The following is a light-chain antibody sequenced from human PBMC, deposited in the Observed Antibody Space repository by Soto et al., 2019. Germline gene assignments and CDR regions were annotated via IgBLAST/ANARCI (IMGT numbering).Light chain of an antibody. J-gene: IGLJ1*01. V-gene: IGLV1-47*02. CDR1: SSNIGSNY. CDR3: AAWDASLSAPV. CDR2: SNN. Sequence: QAVVTQPPSASGTPGQRVTISCSGSSSNIGSNYVYWYQQLPGTAPKLLIYSNNQRPSGVPDRFSGSKSGTSASLAISGLRSEDEAAYYCAAWDASLSAPVFGTGTKVTVL.